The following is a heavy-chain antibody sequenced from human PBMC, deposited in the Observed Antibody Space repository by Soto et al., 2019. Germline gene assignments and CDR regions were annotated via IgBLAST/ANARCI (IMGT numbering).Heavy chain of an antibody. CDR2: IYYSGST. CDR3: ATQEVGGSYVYTFDP. J-gene: IGHJ5*02. CDR1: GGSITSSSCY. D-gene: IGHD1-26*01. Sequence: LEILSLTCTVSGGSITSSSCYWGWIRQPPGKGLEWIGSIYYSGSTYYNPSLKSRVTISVDTSKNQFSLKLSSVTAADTAVYYCATQEVGGSYVYTFDPWGQGTLVTV. V-gene: IGHV4-39*01.